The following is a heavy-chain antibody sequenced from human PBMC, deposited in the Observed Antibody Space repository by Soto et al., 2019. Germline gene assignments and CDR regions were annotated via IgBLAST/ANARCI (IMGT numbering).Heavy chain of an antibody. CDR1: GDSIKNYF. CDR2: FYHSGTT. V-gene: IGHV4-59*01. Sequence: SETVSLTCTVSGDSIKNYFWSWLRQPPGKGLEWIGRFYHSGTTNYSPALKMRVTISIDQSKNQFSLRLNSVTAADTAVYFCARDPGYCTNGVCPIFDFWGQGIPVPVSS. J-gene: IGHJ4*02. D-gene: IGHD2-8*01. CDR3: ARDPGYCTNGVCPIFDF.